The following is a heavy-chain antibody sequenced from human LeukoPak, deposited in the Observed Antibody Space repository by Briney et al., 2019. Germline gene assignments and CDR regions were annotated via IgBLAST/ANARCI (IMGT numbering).Heavy chain of an antibody. D-gene: IGHD1-7*01. CDR2: ISYDGRDK. Sequence: PGGSLRLSCAASGFTFSSSVMHWVRQAPGKGLEWVAAISYDGRDKYFADSVKGRFTIPRDNSKNTVDLQVNGLRAEDTAVYYCARETGNYHFDFWGQGTLVTVSS. CDR1: GFTFSSSV. V-gene: IGHV3-30*03. J-gene: IGHJ4*02. CDR3: ARETGNYHFDF.